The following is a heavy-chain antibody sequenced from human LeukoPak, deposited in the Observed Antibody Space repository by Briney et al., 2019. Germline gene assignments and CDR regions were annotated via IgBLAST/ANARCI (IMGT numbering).Heavy chain of an antibody. Sequence: SETLSLTCTVSVSDDSITNYYWSWIRQPAGKGLEYIGRIFTSGNTDYNPSLKSRVTMSIDTSKKQFSLKVSSATAAGTAVYYCARAREYGDYFDFWGQGTLVTVSS. CDR3: ARAREYGDYFDF. CDR2: IFTSGNT. CDR1: VSDDSITNYY. J-gene: IGHJ4*02. V-gene: IGHV4-4*07. D-gene: IGHD4-17*01.